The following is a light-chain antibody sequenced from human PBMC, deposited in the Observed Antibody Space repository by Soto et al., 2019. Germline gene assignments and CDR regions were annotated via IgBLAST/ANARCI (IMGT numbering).Light chain of an antibody. V-gene: IGLV1-44*01. CDR3: AAWDENVKGL. CDR2: SDD. CDR1: TSNIGNNP. J-gene: IGLJ2*01. Sequence: QSVLTQPPSASGTPGQKVTISCSGSTSNIGNNPVSWYQQFPGAAPKLLISSDDRLPLGVPARFSGSKSGTSASLAISGLQSEDEADYYCAAWDENVKGLFGGGTKVTVL.